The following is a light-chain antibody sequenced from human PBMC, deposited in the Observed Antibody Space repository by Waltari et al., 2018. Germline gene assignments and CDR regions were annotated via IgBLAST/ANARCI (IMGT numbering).Light chain of an antibody. CDR1: QGISSY. CDR3: QQYYSYPWT. Sequence: AIRITQSPSSLSASTGDRVTITCRASQGISSYLAWYQQKPGKAPNLLIYAASTLQSGVPSRFSGSGSGTEFTLTISCLQSEDFATYYCQQYYSYPWTFGQGTKVEIK. J-gene: IGKJ1*01. V-gene: IGKV1-8*01. CDR2: AAS.